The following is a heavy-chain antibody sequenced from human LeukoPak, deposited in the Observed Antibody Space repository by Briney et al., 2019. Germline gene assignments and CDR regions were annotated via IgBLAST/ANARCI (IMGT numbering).Heavy chain of an antibody. CDR2: IIPIFGTA. J-gene: IGHJ4*02. D-gene: IGHD3-16*01. CDR3: ASTSTPQMGAAYFDY. Sequence: GASVKVSCKASGGTFSSYAISWVRQAPGQGLEWMGGIIPIFGTANYAQKFQGRVTITADESTSTAYMELSSLRSEDTAVYYCASTSTPQMGAAYFDYWGQGTLVTVSS. V-gene: IGHV1-69*13. CDR1: GGTFSSYA.